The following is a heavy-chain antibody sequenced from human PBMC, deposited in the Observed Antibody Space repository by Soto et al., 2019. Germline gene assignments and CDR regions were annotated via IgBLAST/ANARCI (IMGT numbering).Heavy chain of an antibody. V-gene: IGHV4-59*01. J-gene: IGHJ4*02. CDR2: IYSSGST. D-gene: IGHD6-19*01. CDR3: ARFSGWYSAFDY. Sequence: SETLSLTCPVSGCSISSYYWSWIRQPPGKGLDWIGYIYSSGSTNYNPSLKSRVTISVDTSKNEFSLKLTSVTAADTAVYYCARFSGWYSAFDYWGQGTPVTVSS. CDR1: GCSISSYY.